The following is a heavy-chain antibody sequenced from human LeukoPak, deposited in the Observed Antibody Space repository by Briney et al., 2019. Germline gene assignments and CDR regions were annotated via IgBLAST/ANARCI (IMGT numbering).Heavy chain of an antibody. D-gene: IGHD3-22*01. J-gene: IGHJ4*02. V-gene: IGHV1-69*02. CDR3: ARGTYYDSSGYYIDC. Sequence: SVKVSCKASGGTFSSYTISWVRQAPGQGLEWMGRIIPILGIANYAQKFQGRVTITADKSTSTAYMELSSLRSEDTAVYYCARGTYYDSSGYYIDCWGQGTLVTVSS. CDR1: GGTFSSYT. CDR2: IIPILGIA.